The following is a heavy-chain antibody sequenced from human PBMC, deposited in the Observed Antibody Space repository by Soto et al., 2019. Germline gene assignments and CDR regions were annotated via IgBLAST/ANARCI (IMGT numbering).Heavy chain of an antibody. CDR2: IYYSGST. D-gene: IGHD4-17*01. J-gene: IGHJ6*02. V-gene: IGHV4-31*11. CDR3: ARGSGGLRSLVAPKTYYYYYWMDF. CDR1: AGSLSRRGYY. Sequence: PSGLLSLTSAVSAGSLSRRGYYWRGTRQHPGKGVEWTGYIYYSGSTYYNPSLKSRVTISVDTSKNQFSLKLSSVTAADTAVYYCARGSGGLRSLVAPKTYYYYYWMDFGGQGTTVT.